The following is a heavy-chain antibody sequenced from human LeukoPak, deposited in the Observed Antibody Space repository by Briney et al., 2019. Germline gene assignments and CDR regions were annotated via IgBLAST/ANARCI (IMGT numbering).Heavy chain of an antibody. CDR2: INPNSGDT. J-gene: IGHJ4*02. V-gene: IGHV1-2*02. Sequence: ASVKVSCKAAGYTFTGYYMHWVRQAPGQGLEWMGWINPNSGDTKYAQKFQGRVTMTRDTSISTAYMELSRLRSDDTAVYYCATQRGSYLWGTDFDYWGQGTLVTVSS. D-gene: IGHD3-16*01. CDR3: ATQRGSYLWGTDFDY. CDR1: GYTFTGYY.